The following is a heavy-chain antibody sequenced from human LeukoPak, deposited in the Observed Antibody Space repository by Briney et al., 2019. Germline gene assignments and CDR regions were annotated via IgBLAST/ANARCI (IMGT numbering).Heavy chain of an antibody. CDR1: GFTFSHAW. D-gene: IGHD4-23*01. V-gene: IGHV3-15*01. Sequence: GGSLRLSCAASGFTFSHAWMTWVRQAPGKGLEWVGRIKRKTDGGTTDYAAPVKGRFTISRDDSKNTLYLQMNNLQTEDTAVYYCTTRTDSSGILGYWGQGTPVTVSS. J-gene: IGHJ4*02. CDR2: IKRKTDGGTT. CDR3: TTRTDSSGILGY.